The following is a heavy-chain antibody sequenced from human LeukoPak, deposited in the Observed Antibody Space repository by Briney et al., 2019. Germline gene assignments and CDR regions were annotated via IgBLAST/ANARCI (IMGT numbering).Heavy chain of an antibody. CDR3: AKEFYDYVWGSYRPPNWFDP. V-gene: IGHV3-23*01. J-gene: IGHJ5*02. CDR2: ISGSGGST. CDR1: GFTFSSYW. Sequence: PGGSLRLSCAASGFTFSSYWMSWVRQAPGKGLEWVSAISGSGGSTYYADSVKGRFTISRDNSKNTLYLQMNSLRAEDTAVYYCAKEFYDYVWGSYRPPNWFDPWGQGTLVTVSS. D-gene: IGHD3-16*02.